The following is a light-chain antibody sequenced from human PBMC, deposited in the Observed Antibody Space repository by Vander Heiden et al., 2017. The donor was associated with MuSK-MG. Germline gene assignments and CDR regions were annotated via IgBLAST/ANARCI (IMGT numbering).Light chain of an antibody. CDR1: NIGTEN. CDR2: DDS. CDR3: QLGDNDSDHPGV. Sequence: SFELTQPPSVSVAPGQTARITCGGDNIGTENVHWYHQKPGQAPVLVVHDDSDRPPGIPDRFSGSNSGSAATLTISRVEAGDDADYYCQLGDNDSDHPGVFGGGTKLTVL. J-gene: IGLJ2*01. V-gene: IGLV3-21*02.